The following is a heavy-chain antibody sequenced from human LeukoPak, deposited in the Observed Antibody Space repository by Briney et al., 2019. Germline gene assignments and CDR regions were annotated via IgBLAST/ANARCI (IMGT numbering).Heavy chain of an antibody. CDR1: GFTFSSYG. D-gene: IGHD1-26*01. V-gene: IGHV3-30*02. J-gene: IGHJ3*02. CDR2: IRYDGSNK. Sequence: GGSLRLSCAASGFTFSSYGMHWVRQAPGKGLEWVAFIRYDGSNKYYADSVKGRFTISRDNSKNTLYLQINSLRAEDTAVYYCAIQVGATLDAFDIWGQGTMVTVSS. CDR3: AIQVGATLDAFDI.